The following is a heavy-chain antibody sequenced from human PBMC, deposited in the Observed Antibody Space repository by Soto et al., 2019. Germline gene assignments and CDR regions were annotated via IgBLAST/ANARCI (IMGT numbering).Heavy chain of an antibody. Sequence: SETLSLTCTVSGGSISSSSYYWGWIRQPPGKGLEWIGSIYYSGSTYYNPSLKSRVTISVDTSKNQFSLKLSSVTAADTAVYYCARRRDYGDLDYWGQGTLVTVSS. V-gene: IGHV4-39*01. D-gene: IGHD4-17*01. J-gene: IGHJ4*02. CDR3: ARRRDYGDLDY. CDR1: GGSISSSSYY. CDR2: IYYSGST.